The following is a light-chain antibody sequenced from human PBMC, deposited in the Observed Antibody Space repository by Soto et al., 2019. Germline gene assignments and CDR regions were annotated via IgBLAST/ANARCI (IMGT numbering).Light chain of an antibody. Sequence: QSALTQPPSASGSPGQSVNISSTGTSSDVGGYNYVSWYQQHPGKAPKLMIYEVSGRASGVPDRFSGSKSGNTASLTVSGLQAEDEADYYCSSYAGSNNLVFGGGTKVTVL. J-gene: IGLJ2*01. CDR2: EVS. CDR1: SSDVGGYNY. CDR3: SSYAGSNNLV. V-gene: IGLV2-8*01.